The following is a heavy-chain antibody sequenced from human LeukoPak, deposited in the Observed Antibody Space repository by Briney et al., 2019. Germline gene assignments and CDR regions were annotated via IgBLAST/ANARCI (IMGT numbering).Heavy chain of an antibody. D-gene: IGHD5-12*01. V-gene: IGHV4-39*07. Sequence: SETLSLTRTVSGGSISSSSYYWGWIRQPPGKGLEWIGHIYYSGSTNYNPSLKSRVSISVDTSKNQFSLRLSSVTAADTAVYYCARGPGWLPDRWGQGTLVTVSS. CDR3: ARGPGWLPDR. CDR1: GGSISSSSYY. CDR2: IYYSGST. J-gene: IGHJ5*02.